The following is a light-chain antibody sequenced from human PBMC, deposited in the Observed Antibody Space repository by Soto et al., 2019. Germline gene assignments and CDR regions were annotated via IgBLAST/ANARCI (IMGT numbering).Light chain of an antibody. J-gene: IGKJ1*01. CDR1: QSVSSN. CDR2: AAS. CDR3: QQYNNWPPWT. V-gene: IGKV3-15*01. Sequence: EIVLTQSPATLSLSPGERATLSCRASQSVSSNLAWYQQKPGQAPRLLIYAASTRASGISGRFSGSGSGTEFTLTISSLQSEDFAVYYCQQYNNWPPWTFGQGTKVDIK.